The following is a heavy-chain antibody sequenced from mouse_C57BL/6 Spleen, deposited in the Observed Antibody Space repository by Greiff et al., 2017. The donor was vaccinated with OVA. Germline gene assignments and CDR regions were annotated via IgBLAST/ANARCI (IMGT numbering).Heavy chain of an antibody. J-gene: IGHJ4*01. V-gene: IGHV5-17*01. CDR1: GFTFSDYG. D-gene: IGHD1-1*01. Sequence: DVMLVESGGGLVKPGGSLKLSCAASGFTFSDYGMHWVRQATEKGLEWVAYISSGSSTIYYADTVKGRFTISRDNAKNTLFLQMTSLRSEDTAMYYCARPGSSPHYYAMDYWGQGTSVTVSS. CDR3: ARPGSSPHYYAMDY. CDR2: ISSGSSTI.